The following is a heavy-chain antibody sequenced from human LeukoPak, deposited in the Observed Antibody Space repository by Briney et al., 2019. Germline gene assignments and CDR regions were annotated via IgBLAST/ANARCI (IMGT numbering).Heavy chain of an antibody. J-gene: IGHJ4*02. CDR2: AYYRSQWYN. CDR3: AREEAGTYGFQY. CDR1: GDSVSSNSGA. V-gene: IGHV6-1*01. Sequence: SQTLSLTCAIFGDSVSSNSGAWNWIRQSPSRGLEWLGRAYYRSQWYNDYAFSVKGRIAINADTSENHFSLQLNSATPEDTAVYCCAREEAGTYGFQYWGQGTLVTVSS. D-gene: IGHD3-10*01.